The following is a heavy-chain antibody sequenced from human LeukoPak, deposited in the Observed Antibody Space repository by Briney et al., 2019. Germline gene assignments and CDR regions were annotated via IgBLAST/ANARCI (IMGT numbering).Heavy chain of an antibody. CDR2: IYHSGST. CDR1: GGSISSGGYY. J-gene: IGHJ4*02. D-gene: IGHD6-6*01. Sequence: SQTLSLTCTVSGGSISSGGYYWSWIRQPPGKGLEWIGYIYHSGSTYYNPSLKSRVTISVDRSKNQFSLKLSSVTAADTAVYYCAREDSSSGGFDYWGQGTLVTVSS. V-gene: IGHV4-30-2*01. CDR3: AREDSSSGGFDY.